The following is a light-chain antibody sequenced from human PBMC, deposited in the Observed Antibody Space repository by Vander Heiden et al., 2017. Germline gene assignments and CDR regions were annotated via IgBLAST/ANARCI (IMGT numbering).Light chain of an antibody. V-gene: IGKV1-27*01. Sequence: DIQMTQSPSSLSASVGDRVPITCRASHGISNYLAWYQQKPGKVPKLLIYAASTLQSGVPSRFSGSGSGTDFTLTISSLQPEDVATYYCQKYNSARTFGQGTKVEIK. J-gene: IGKJ1*01. CDR2: AAS. CDR3: QKYNSART. CDR1: HGISNY.